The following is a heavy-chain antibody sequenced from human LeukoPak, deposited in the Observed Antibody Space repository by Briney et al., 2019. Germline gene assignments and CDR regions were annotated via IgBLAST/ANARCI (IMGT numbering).Heavy chain of an antibody. CDR1: GFTITNYG. Sequence: PGGPLRLSCAASGFTITNYGMSWVRQAPGKGLEYVSAISSNGGSTYYANSVKGRFTVSRDNSKNTLYLQMGSLRAEDMAVYYCARGALYDSSGYYSLAFDYWGQGTLVTVSS. CDR2: ISSNGGST. V-gene: IGHV3-64*01. D-gene: IGHD3-22*01. J-gene: IGHJ4*02. CDR3: ARGALYDSSGYYSLAFDY.